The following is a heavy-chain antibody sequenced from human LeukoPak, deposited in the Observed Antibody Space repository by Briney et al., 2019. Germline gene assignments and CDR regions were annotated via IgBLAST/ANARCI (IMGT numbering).Heavy chain of an antibody. CDR3: VRDGPRGRFDY. V-gene: IGHV3-64D*08. CDR2: ISSNGAIT. Sequence: GGSLRLFCSASGFTFSSYSMHWVRQGPGMRLEYVSTISSNGAITDYADSVNGRFTISRDSSKNTLYLQMSSLRTEDTAVYYCVRDGPRGRFDYWGQGILVTVSS. CDR1: GFTFSSYS. J-gene: IGHJ4*02. D-gene: IGHD5-12*01.